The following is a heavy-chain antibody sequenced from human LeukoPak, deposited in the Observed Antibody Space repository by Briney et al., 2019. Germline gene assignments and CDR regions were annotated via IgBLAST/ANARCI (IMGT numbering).Heavy chain of an antibody. CDR2: ISVSGGST. J-gene: IGHJ5*02. V-gene: IGHV3-23*01. CDR1: GFTFNSYA. CDR3: AKPTKNYYVPSDWFDP. Sequence: GGSVRLSCAASGFTFNSYAMIWLRQAPGKGLEWVSAISVSGGSTYYADSGKGRITISKDNSKNSLDLQRNSFSDADTAVYYCAKPTKNYYVPSDWFDPWGQGTLVTVSS. D-gene: IGHD3-10*02.